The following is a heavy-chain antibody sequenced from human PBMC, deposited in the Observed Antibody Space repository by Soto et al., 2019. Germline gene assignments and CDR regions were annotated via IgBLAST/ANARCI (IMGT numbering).Heavy chain of an antibody. CDR2: IYFSWST. CDR3: ARGMPFTYPDTAMVSSRYYYGMDV. V-gene: IGHV4-59*01. CDR1: VASISRCY. D-gene: IGHD5-18*01. J-gene: IGHJ6*02. Sequence: SETLSLTCTGSVASISRCYLILIRQPPGKGLEWIGYIYFSWSTNDNPSLRCRVTRSVVTSKIQFSLKLSSVTAADTAVYYCARGMPFTYPDTAMVSSRYYYGMDVWGQGTTVTVSS.